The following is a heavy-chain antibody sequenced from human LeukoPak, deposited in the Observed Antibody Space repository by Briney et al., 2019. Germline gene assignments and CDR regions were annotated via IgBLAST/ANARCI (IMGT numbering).Heavy chain of an antibody. CDR2: ISAYNGNT. Sequence: ASVKVSCKASGGTFSSYAISWVRQAPGQGLEWMGWISAYNGNTNYAQKLQGRVTMTTDTSTSTAYMELRSLRSDDTAVYYCARVFLEWLWEKDDYWGQGTLVTVSS. D-gene: IGHD3-3*01. CDR3: ARVFLEWLWEKDDY. J-gene: IGHJ4*02. V-gene: IGHV1-18*01. CDR1: GGTFSSYA.